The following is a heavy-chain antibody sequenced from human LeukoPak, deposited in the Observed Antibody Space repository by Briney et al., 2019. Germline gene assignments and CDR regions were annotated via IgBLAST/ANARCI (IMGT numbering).Heavy chain of an antibody. V-gene: IGHV3-21*01. J-gene: IGHJ6*02. CDR3: ASAFPYYYYGMDV. CDR1: GFTFSSYN. CDR2: ISSSSNYI. Sequence: GGSLRLSCAASGFTFSSYNMNWVRQAPAKGLEWVSSISSSSNYIYYADSVKGRFTISRDNAKNSLYLQMNSLRAEDTAVYYCASAFPYYYYGMDVWGQGTTVTVSS.